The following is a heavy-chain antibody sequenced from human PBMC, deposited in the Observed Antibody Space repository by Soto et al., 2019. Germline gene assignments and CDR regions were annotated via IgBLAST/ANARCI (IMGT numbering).Heavy chain of an antibody. Sequence: ASVKVSCRASGYTFTGYYRHWVRQAPGQGLEWMGWINPNSGGTNYAQKFQGRVTMTRDTSISTAYMELSRLRSDDTAVYYCARQLRHFAWLYKDLGQRTLVTFSP. J-gene: IGHJ4*02. CDR1: GYTFTGYY. V-gene: IGHV1-2*02. CDR3: ARQLRHFAWLYKD. CDR2: INPNSGGT. D-gene: IGHD3-9*01.